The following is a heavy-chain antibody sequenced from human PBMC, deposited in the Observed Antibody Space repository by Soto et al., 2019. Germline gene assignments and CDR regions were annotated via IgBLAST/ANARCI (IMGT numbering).Heavy chain of an antibody. Sequence: PGGSLRLSCAASGFTFSSYAMSWVRQAPGKGLEWVSAISGSGGSTYYADSVKGRFTISRDNSKNTLYLQMNSLRAEDTAVYYCARGGYCSGGSCYWELNLFDPWGQGTLVTVSS. J-gene: IGHJ5*02. CDR1: GFTFSSYA. CDR3: ARGGYCSGGSCYWELNLFDP. V-gene: IGHV3-23*01. CDR2: ISGSGGST. D-gene: IGHD2-15*01.